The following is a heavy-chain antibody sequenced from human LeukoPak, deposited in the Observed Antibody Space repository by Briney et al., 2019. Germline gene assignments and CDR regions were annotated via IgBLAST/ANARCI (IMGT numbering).Heavy chain of an antibody. CDR1: GYTFTGYY. D-gene: IGHD6-19*01. CDR3: ARSPGGSSGWYFGDIWFDP. V-gene: IGHV1-2*02. Sequence: ASVKVSCKASGYTFTGYYMHWVRQAPGQGLEWMGWINPNSGGTNYAQKFQGRVTMTRDTSISTAYMELSRLRSDDTAVYYCARSPGGSSGWYFGDIWFDPWGQGTLVTVSS. CDR2: INPNSGGT. J-gene: IGHJ5*02.